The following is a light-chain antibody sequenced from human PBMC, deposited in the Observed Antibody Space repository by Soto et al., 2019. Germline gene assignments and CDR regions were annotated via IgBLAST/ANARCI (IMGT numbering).Light chain of an antibody. CDR3: QQYKSYPLT. CDR2: DAS. V-gene: IGKV1-5*01. J-gene: IGKJ4*01. Sequence: DIQMNQSPSTLSASVGDRVTITCRASQSISSWLAWYQQKPGKAPKLLIYDASSLERGVPSRFSGSGSGTEFTLTISSVQPDDFATYYCQQYKSYPLTFGGGTKVDIK. CDR1: QSISSW.